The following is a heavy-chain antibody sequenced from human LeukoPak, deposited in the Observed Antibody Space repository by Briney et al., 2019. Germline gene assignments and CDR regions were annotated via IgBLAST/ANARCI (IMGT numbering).Heavy chain of an antibody. CDR3: ARAPGYSSS. CDR2: ISSTSSYI. CDR1: GFPFSDNY. Sequence: GGFLRLSCAASGFPFSDNYMTWVRQAPGKGLEWISYISSTSSYINYADSVKGRFTISRDNAKNSLYLQMNSLGAEDTAVYYCARAPGYSSSWGQGTLVTVSS. D-gene: IGHD6-13*01. V-gene: IGHV3-11*06. J-gene: IGHJ4*02.